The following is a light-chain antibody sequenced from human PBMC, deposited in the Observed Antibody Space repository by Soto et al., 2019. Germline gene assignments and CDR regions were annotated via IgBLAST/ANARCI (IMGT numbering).Light chain of an antibody. V-gene: IGLV8-61*01. CDR3: VLYMGSRSVL. J-gene: IGLJ2*01. CDR1: SGSVSTSYY. CDR2: STN. Sequence: QTVVTQEPSFSVSPGGTVTLTCGLSSGSVSTSYYPSWYQQTPGQAPRTLIYSTNTRSSGVPDLFSGSILGNKAALTITGSQADDESDYYCVLYMGSRSVLFGGGTKLTVL.